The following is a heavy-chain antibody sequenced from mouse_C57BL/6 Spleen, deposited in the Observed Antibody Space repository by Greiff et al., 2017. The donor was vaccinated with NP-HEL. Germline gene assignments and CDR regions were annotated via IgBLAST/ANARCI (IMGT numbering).Heavy chain of an antibody. Sequence: QVQLQQPGTELVKPGASVKLSCKASGYTFTSYWMHWVKQRPGQGLEWIGNINPRNGDTNYNENLKNKATLTVDKSSSTAYMDLSILSSDDSSVYFCARHSVYAFDYWGQGTTLTVSS. J-gene: IGHJ2*01. CDR1: GYTFTSYW. V-gene: IGHV1-53*01. CDR2: INPRNGDT. CDR3: ARHSVYAFDY. D-gene: IGHD3-2*02.